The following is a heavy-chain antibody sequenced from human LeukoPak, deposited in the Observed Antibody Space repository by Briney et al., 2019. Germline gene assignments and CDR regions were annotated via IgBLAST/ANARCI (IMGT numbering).Heavy chain of an antibody. CDR3: ARAVGGDGSGSL. J-gene: IGHJ4*02. D-gene: IGHD3-10*01. CDR1: GGSISSYY. CDR2: IYYRVTS. Sequence: SETLSLTCTVSGGSISSYYWSWIRQPPGKGLEWIGYIYYRVTSDYNPSLKSRVTTSVDMSTRQISLKLSSVTAADTAVYYCARAVGGDGSGSLWGPGTLVTVSS. V-gene: IGHV4-59*01.